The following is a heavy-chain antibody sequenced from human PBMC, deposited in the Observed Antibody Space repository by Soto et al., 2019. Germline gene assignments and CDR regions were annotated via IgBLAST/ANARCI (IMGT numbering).Heavy chain of an antibody. J-gene: IGHJ5*02. CDR2: INHSGST. Sequence: PSETLSLTCAVYGGSFSGYYWSWIRQPPGKGLEWIGEINHSGSTNYNPSLKSRVTIPVDTSKNQFSLKLSSVTAADTAVYYCARQGARITMVRGVIYWFDPWGQGTLVTVSS. V-gene: IGHV4-34*01. CDR1: GGSFSGYY. D-gene: IGHD3-10*01. CDR3: ARQGARITMVRGVIYWFDP.